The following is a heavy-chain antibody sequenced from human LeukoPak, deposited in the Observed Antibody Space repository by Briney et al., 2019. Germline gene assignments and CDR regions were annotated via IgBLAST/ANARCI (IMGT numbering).Heavy chain of an antibody. CDR2: INSDGSST. D-gene: IGHD3-3*01. CDR3: ATSRTFDY. CDR1: GFTFSSYW. V-gene: IGHV3-74*01. Sequence: PGGSLRLSCAASGFTFSSYWMHWVRQAPGKGLVWLSRINSDGSSTSYAGSVKGRFTISRDNAKNTLYLQMNSLRADDTAVYYCATSRTFDYWGQGTLVTVSS. J-gene: IGHJ4*02.